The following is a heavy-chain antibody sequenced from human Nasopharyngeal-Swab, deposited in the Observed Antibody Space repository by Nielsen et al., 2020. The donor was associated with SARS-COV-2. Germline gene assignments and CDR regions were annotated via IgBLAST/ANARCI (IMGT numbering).Heavy chain of an antibody. CDR1: GGSISSYY. D-gene: IGHD5-18*01. J-gene: IGHJ3*02. V-gene: IGHV4-59*13. CDR2: IYYSGST. Sequence: GSLRLSCTVSGGSISSYYWSWIRQPPGKGLEWIGYIYYSGSTNYNPSLKSRVTISVDTSKNQFSLKLSSVTAADTAVYYCARDGSGGNTAMDAFDIWGQGTMVTVSS. CDR3: ARDGSGGNTAMDAFDI.